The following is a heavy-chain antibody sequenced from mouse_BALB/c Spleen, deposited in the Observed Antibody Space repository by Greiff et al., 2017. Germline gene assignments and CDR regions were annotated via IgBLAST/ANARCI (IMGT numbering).Heavy chain of an antibody. CDR2: IWAGGST. J-gene: IGHJ4*01. Sequence: VQVVESGPGLVAPSQSLSITCTVSGFSLTSYGVHWVRQPPGKGLEWLGVIWAGGSTNYNSALMSRLSISKDNSKSQVFLKMNSLQTDDTAMYYCARDQYGSTIYYYAMDYWGQGTSVTVSS. CDR1: GFSLTSYG. CDR3: ARDQYGSTIYYYAMDY. D-gene: IGHD1-1*01. V-gene: IGHV2-9*02.